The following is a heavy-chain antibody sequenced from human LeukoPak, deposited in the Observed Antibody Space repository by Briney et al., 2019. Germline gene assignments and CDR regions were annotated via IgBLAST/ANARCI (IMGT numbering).Heavy chain of an antibody. Sequence: SVKVSCKASGGTFSSYAISWVRQAPGQGLEWMGRIIPILGIANYAQKFQGRVTITADKSTGTAYMELSSLRSEDTAVYYCARDYYDILTGYSLTASGFDYWGQGTLVTVSS. V-gene: IGHV1-69*04. CDR1: GGTFSSYA. CDR3: ARDYYDILTGYSLTASGFDY. J-gene: IGHJ4*02. CDR2: IIPILGIA. D-gene: IGHD3-9*01.